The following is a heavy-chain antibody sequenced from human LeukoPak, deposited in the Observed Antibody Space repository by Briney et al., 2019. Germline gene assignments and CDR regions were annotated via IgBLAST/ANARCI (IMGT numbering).Heavy chain of an antibody. J-gene: IGHJ5*02. Sequence: SETLSLTCIVSGASISTYYWSWIRQPPGKGLEWIGYIYYSGSTNYNPSLKSRVTISIDSSKSQFSLKLSSVTAADTAVYYCARPNTHYYGSGSYTWFDPWGQGTLVTVSS. CDR2: IYYSGST. V-gene: IGHV4-59*08. CDR1: GASISTYY. D-gene: IGHD3-10*01. CDR3: ARPNTHYYGSGSYTWFDP.